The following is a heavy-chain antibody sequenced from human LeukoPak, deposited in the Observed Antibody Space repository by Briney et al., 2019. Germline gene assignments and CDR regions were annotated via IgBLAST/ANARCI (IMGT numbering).Heavy chain of an antibody. CDR2: IYTSGST. Sequence: PSETPSLTCTVSGGSISSYFWSWIRQPPGKGLEWIGYIYTSGSTNYNPSLKSRVTISVDTSKNQFSLKLSSVTAADTAVYYCARRSPPGRPFYYYYYMDVWGKGTTVTVSS. CDR1: GGSISSYF. V-gene: IGHV4-4*09. J-gene: IGHJ6*03. CDR3: ARRSPPGRPFYYYYYMDV.